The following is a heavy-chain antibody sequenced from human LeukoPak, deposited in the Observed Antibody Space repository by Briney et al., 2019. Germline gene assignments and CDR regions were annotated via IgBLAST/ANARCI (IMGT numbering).Heavy chain of an antibody. CDR3: ARVDSDCSGGACYTGLFDY. J-gene: IGHJ4*02. Sequence: GGSLRLSCAASGFTFDDYAMGWVRQAPGRGLEWVSGINSKGGSIGYADSVKGRFTISRDNAKNSLYLQMNSLRAEDTALYYCARVDSDCSGGACYTGLFDYWGQGTLVTVSS. D-gene: IGHD2-15*01. V-gene: IGHV3-20*04. CDR1: GFTFDDYA. CDR2: INSKGGSI.